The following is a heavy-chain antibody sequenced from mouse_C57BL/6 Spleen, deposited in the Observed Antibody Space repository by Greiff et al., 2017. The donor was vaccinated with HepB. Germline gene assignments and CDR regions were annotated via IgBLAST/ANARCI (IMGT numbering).Heavy chain of an antibody. V-gene: IGHV1-59*01. D-gene: IGHD4-1*01. J-gene: IGHJ3*01. CDR3: ARKGDWDGAWFAY. Sequence: QVQLQQPGAELVRPGTSVKLSCKASGYTFTSYWMHWVKQRPGQGLEWIGVIDPSDSYTNYNQKFKGKATLTVDTSSSTAYMQLSSLTSEDSAVYYCARKGDWDGAWFAYWGQGTLVTVSA. CDR2: IDPSDSYT. CDR1: GYTFTSYW.